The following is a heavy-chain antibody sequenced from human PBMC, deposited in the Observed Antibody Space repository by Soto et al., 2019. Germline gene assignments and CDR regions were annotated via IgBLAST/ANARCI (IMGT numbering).Heavy chain of an antibody. J-gene: IGHJ4*02. CDR3: ARERRGSY. V-gene: IGHV4-34*01. CDR2: INHSGST. D-gene: IGHD1-26*01. CDR1: GGSFSGYY. Sequence: SETPSLTCAVYGGSFSGYYWSWIRQPPGKGLEWIGEINHSGSTNYNPSLKSRVTISVDTSKNQFSLKLSSVTAADTAVYYCARERRGSYWGQGTLVIVSS.